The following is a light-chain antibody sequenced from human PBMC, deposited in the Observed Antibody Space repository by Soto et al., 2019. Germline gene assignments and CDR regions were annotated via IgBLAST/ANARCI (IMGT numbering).Light chain of an antibody. CDR2: EVS. J-gene: IGLJ2*01. V-gene: IGLV2-8*01. CDR1: SSDVGGYNY. Sequence: QSALTQPPSASGSPGQSVTISCTGTSSDVGGYNYVSWYQQHPGKAPKLIIYEVSKRPSGVPDHFSGSKSGNTASLTVSGLQADDEADYYCSSFGGSNHAVFGGGTKLTVL. CDR3: SSFGGSNHAV.